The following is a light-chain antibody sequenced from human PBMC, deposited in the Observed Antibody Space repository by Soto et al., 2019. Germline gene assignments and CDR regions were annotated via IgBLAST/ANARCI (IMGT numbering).Light chain of an antibody. CDR3: FSYSDTSTHL. CDR2: DVS. Sequence: QSALTQPPSASGSPGQSVTISCIGTSSDIGGYHHVSWYQQYPGKAPRVMIYDVSERPSGVPDRFSGSKSGNTASLTVSGLQAEDEADYYCFSYSDTSTHLFGSGTKVTVL. V-gene: IGLV2-8*01. J-gene: IGLJ1*01. CDR1: SSDIGGYHH.